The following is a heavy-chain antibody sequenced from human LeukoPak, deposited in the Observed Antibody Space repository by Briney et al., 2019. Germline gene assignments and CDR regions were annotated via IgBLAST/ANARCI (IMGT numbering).Heavy chain of an antibody. CDR3: ARGRNFWSGYFFGWFDP. CDR2: IYYSGST. Sequence: SGTLSLTCTVSGGSISSYYWSWIRQPPGKGLEWIGYIYYSGSTNYNPSLKSRVTISVDTSKNQFSLKLSSVTAADTAVYYCARGRNFWSGYFFGWFDPWGQGTLVTVSS. CDR1: GGSISSYY. V-gene: IGHV4-59*01. D-gene: IGHD3-3*01. J-gene: IGHJ5*02.